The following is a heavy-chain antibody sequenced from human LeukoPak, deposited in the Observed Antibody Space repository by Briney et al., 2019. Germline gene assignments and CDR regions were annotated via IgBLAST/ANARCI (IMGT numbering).Heavy chain of an antibody. CDR1: GFTFSSYS. CDR3: ARDSAKVTTSFDY. Sequence: GGSLRLSCAASGFTFSSYSMNWVRQAPGKGLEWVSSISSSSSYIYYADSVKGRFTISRDNAKNSLYLQMNSLRAEDTAVYYCARDSAKVTTSFDYWGQGTLVTVSS. V-gene: IGHV3-21*01. CDR2: ISSSSSYI. D-gene: IGHD4-17*01. J-gene: IGHJ4*02.